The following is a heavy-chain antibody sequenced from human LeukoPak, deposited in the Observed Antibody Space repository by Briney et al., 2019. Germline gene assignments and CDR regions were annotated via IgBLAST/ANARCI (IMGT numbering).Heavy chain of an antibody. D-gene: IGHD6-13*01. CDR3: ARARYSSSWACDY. CDR2: IYYSGST. J-gene: IGHJ4*02. Sequence: PSETLSLTCTVSGGSISSYYWSWIRQPPGKGLEWIGYIYYSGSTNYNPSLKSRVTISVDTSKNQFSLKLSSVTAADTAVYYCARARYSSSWACDYWGQGTLVTVSS. CDR1: GGSISSYY. V-gene: IGHV4-59*01.